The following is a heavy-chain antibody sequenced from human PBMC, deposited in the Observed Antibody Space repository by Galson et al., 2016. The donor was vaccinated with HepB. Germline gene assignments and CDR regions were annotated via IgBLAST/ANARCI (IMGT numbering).Heavy chain of an antibody. CDR3: ARRASWGGDFDL. V-gene: IGHV5-51*01. CDR1: GYSFTNYW. D-gene: IGHD2-21*01. CDR2: IHPGDPDT. J-gene: IGHJ2*01. Sequence: QSGAEVKKPGESLKISCKGSGYSFTNYWIGWVRQMPGKGLEWMGIIHPGDPDTRYSPSFQGQVTLSADKSISTAYLQWRSLKASDTAIFYCARRASWGGDFDLWGRGTLVTVSS.